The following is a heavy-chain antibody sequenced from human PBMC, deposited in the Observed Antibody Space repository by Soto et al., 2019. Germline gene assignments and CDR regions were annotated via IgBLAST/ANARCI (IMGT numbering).Heavy chain of an antibody. CDR2: IIPIVETP. CDR1: GGTFNSYD. V-gene: IGHV1-69*01. D-gene: IGHD3-22*01. J-gene: IGHJ5*02. CDR3: AGLSRPNYYDTSVCFKDNGFDH. Sequence: QVQLVQSGAEVKKPGSSMKVSCKASGGTFNSYDINWVRQAPGQGLEWMGGIIPIVETPKYAQKFQGRVTINADESTNTVYMELSSLRSEDTAMYCCAGLSRPNYYDTSVCFKDNGFDHWGQGTLVTVSS.